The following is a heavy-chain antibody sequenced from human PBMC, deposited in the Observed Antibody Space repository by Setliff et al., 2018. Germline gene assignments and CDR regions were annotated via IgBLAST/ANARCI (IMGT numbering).Heavy chain of an antibody. CDR3: ARAGLASAGRKGVFDH. D-gene: IGHD6-13*01. CDR2: INTGGGSS. Sequence: ASVKVSCKASGYSLVAHYMHWVRQAPGQGLEWMGLINTGGGSSSYAPKLQGRVTMTRDTSTSTVYMEVNILGSEDTAVYFCARAGLASAGRKGVFDHWGQGTLVTVSS. J-gene: IGHJ4*02. V-gene: IGHV1-46*01. CDR1: GYSLVAHY.